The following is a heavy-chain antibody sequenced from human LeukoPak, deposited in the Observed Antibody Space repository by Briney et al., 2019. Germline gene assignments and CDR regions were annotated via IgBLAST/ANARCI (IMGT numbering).Heavy chain of an antibody. CDR3: ARGSGSGWPLDF. CDR1: GFTVSSNF. Sequence: GGSLRLSCAASGFTVSSNFMSWVRQAPGKGLQWVSIIYSGGSTDYADSVRGRFSVSRGSSKNTLSLQMNSLRADDTAVYYCARGSGSGWPLDFWGQGTLVTVSS. D-gene: IGHD6-19*01. CDR2: IYSGGST. V-gene: IGHV3-53*01. J-gene: IGHJ4*02.